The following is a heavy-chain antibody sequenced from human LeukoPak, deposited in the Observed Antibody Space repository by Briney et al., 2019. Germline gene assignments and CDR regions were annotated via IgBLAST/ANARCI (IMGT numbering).Heavy chain of an antibody. D-gene: IGHD1-26*01. CDR2: IRSKTYGGTG. CDR1: GFTFGDYA. V-gene: IGHV3-49*03. J-gene: IGHJ4*02. Sequence: GGSLRLSCTAFGFTFGDYAMNWFRQAPGKGLEWVGFIRSKTYGGTGEYAASVKGRSTISRDDSKSIAHLQMNSLKTEDTAVYYCTRSESGTYKGGFDFWGQGTLVTVSS. CDR3: TRSESGTYKGGFDF.